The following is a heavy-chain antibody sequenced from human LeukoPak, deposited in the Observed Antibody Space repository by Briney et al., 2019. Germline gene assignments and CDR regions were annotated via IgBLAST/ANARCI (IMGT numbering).Heavy chain of an antibody. V-gene: IGHV4-39*07. D-gene: IGHD3-10*01. CDR2: IYYSGST. CDR1: GGSISSSSYY. Sequence: SETLSLTCTVSGGSISSSSYYWGWIRQPPGKGLEWIGSIYYSGSTYYNPSLKSRVTISVDTSKNQFSLKLSSVTAADTAVYYCARVRGVILDYWGQGTLVTVSS. J-gene: IGHJ4*02. CDR3: ARVRGVILDY.